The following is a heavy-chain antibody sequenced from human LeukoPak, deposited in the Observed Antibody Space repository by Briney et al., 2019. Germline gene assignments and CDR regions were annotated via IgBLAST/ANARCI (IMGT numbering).Heavy chain of an antibody. D-gene: IGHD5-18*01. Sequence: PSETLSLTCTVSGGSISSYYWSWIRQPPGKGLEWIGYIYYSGSTDYNPSLKSRVTISVDTSKNQFSLKLSSVTAADTAVYYCARALGHSYGYLFDYSGQGTLVTVSS. CDR1: GGSISSYY. CDR3: ARALGHSYGYLFDY. CDR2: IYYSGST. J-gene: IGHJ4*02. V-gene: IGHV4-59*01.